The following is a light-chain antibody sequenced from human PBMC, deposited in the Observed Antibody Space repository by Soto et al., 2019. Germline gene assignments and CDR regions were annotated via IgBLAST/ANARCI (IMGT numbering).Light chain of an antibody. CDR3: ATWDVRGGWV. J-gene: IGLJ3*02. CDR2: DNI. V-gene: IGLV1-51*01. CDR1: SSNIGRNY. Sequence: QSVLTQPPSVSAAPGQKVTISCSGNSSNIGRNYVAWYQQFPGTPPKLLIYDNIVRPLGTPDRFSGSRSGTSATLGITGLRAGEGGDYFGATWDVRGGWVLGGGTKRTVL.